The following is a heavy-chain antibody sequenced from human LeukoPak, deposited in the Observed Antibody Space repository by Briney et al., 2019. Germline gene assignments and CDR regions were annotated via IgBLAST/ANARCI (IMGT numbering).Heavy chain of an antibody. J-gene: IGHJ4*02. Sequence: SVKVSCKASGGSFSSYAINWVQQAPGQGLEWMGGIIPIFGTANYAQKFQDRVTITAVESMSTVYMELSSLRSEDTAAYYCARGWLAETTVVTPYNYWGQGTLVTVSS. CDR3: ARGWLAETTVVTPYNY. D-gene: IGHD4-23*01. CDR2: IIPIFGTA. V-gene: IGHV1-69*13. CDR1: GGSFSSYA.